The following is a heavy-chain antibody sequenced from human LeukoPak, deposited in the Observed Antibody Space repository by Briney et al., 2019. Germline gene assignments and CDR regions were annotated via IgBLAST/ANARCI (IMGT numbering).Heavy chain of an antibody. D-gene: IGHD3-22*01. CDR1: GITLSNYG. CDR2: ISGSGGGI. V-gene: IGHV3-23*01. Sequence: GGSLRLSCAVSGITLSNYGMSWVREAPGEGLEWVAGISGSGGGIQYADSVKGRFTISRDNSKNTLYLQMSRLRAEDTAVYFCAKRGVVIRVILVGFHKEAYYFDSWGQGARVTVSS. J-gene: IGHJ4*02. CDR3: AKRGVVIRVILVGFHKEAYYFDS.